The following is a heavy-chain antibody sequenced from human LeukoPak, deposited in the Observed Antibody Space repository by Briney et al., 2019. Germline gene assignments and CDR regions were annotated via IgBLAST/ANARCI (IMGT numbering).Heavy chain of an antibody. CDR1: GGTFSSYA. Sequence: SVKVSCKASGGTFSSYAISWVRQAPGQGLEWMGGIIPIFGTANYAQKFQGRVTITADRSTSTAYMELSSLRSEDTAVYYCAVGHYDILTGYPDIKFDYWGQGTLVTVSS. CDR2: IIPIFGTA. D-gene: IGHD3-9*01. J-gene: IGHJ4*02. V-gene: IGHV1-69*06. CDR3: AVGHYDILTGYPDIKFDY.